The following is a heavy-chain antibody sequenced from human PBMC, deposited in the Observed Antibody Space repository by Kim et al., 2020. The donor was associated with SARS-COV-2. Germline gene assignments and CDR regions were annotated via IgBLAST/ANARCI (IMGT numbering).Heavy chain of an antibody. V-gene: IGHV1-24*01. CDR1: GYTLTELS. Sequence: ASVKVSCKVSGYTLTELSMHWVRQAPGKGLEWMGGFDPEDGETIYAQKFQGRVTMTEDTSTDTAYMELSSLRSEDTAVYYCATDGDIVVVPAEPYGFGYWGQGTLVTVSS. J-gene: IGHJ4*02. CDR3: ATDGDIVVVPAEPYGFGY. D-gene: IGHD2-2*01. CDR2: FDPEDGET.